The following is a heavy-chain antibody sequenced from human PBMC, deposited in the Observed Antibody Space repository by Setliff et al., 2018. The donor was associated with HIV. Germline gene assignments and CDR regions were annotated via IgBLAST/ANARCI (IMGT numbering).Heavy chain of an antibody. J-gene: IGHJ6*03. D-gene: IGHD3-10*01. V-gene: IGHV4-61*02. Sequence: PSETLSLTCTVSGGSISSGTSYWSWIRQPAGKGLEWIGRIYTSGSTNYNPSLKSRVTISVDTSKNQFSLKLSSVTAADTAVYYCARGGIGDYYYYYMDVWGKGTTVTVS. CDR1: GGSISSGTSY. CDR2: IYTSGST. CDR3: ARGGIGDYYYYYMDV.